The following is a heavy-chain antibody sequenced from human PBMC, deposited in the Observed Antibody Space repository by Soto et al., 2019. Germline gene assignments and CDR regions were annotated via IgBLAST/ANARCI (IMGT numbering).Heavy chain of an antibody. Sequence: SETLSLTCTVSGGSISSGDYYWSWIRQAPGKGLEWIGYIYYSGSTYYNPSLKSRVTISVDTSKNQFSLKLSSVTAADTAVYYFSRSFLDFWGGHRDVIDFWGQGTSVPGSS. CDR3: SRSFLDFWGGHRDVIDF. J-gene: IGHJ6*01. D-gene: IGHD3-3*01. CDR1: GGSISSGDYY. CDR2: IYYSGST. V-gene: IGHV4-30-4*01.